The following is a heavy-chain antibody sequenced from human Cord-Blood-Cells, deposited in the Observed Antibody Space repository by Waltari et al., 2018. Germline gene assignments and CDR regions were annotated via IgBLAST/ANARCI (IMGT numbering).Heavy chain of an antibody. CDR3: ARHRKRVRGVIDY. CDR2: INHSGST. D-gene: IGHD3-10*01. V-gene: IGHV4-34*01. CDR1: GGSFRGYS. J-gene: IGHJ4*02. Sequence: QVQLQQWGAGLLKPSETLSLTCAVYGGSFRGYSWSWIRQPPGKGLEWLGEINHSGSTNYNPALKSRFTISVDTSKNQFSLKLSSVTAADTAVYYCARHRKRVRGVIDYWGQGTLVTVSS.